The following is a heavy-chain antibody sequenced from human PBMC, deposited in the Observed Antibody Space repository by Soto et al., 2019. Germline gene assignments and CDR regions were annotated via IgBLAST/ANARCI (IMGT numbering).Heavy chain of an antibody. CDR1: GFTFSDAW. CDR3: TTSGYKWNDDIAY. V-gene: IGHV3-15*01. Sequence: EVQLVESGGGLVKPGGSLRLSCEASGFTFSDAWMSWVRQAPGKGLEWVGRIKRKTDGGTTDYAAPVKGRFTISRDDSKNTLYLKMNSLKTEDTAVYYCTTSGYKWNDDIAYWGQGTLVTVSS. D-gene: IGHD1-20*01. J-gene: IGHJ4*02. CDR2: IKRKTDGGTT.